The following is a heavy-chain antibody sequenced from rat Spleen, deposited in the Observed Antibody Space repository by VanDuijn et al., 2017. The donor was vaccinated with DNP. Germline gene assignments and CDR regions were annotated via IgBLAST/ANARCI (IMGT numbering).Heavy chain of an antibody. V-gene: IGHV3-1*01. J-gene: IGHJ2*01. CDR1: GYSITSNY. CDR3: ARWGDYFDY. Sequence: EVQLQESGPGLVKPSQSLSLTCSVTGYSITSNYWGWIRKLPGNKMEWIGYINYSGSTGYNPSLKRRISITRDTSKNQFFLQLNSVTTEDTATYYCARWGDYFDYWGQGVMVTVSS. CDR2: INYSGST.